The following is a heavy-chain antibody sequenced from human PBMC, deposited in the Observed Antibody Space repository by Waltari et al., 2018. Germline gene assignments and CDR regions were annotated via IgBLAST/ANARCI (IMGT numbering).Heavy chain of an antibody. CDR1: GFTFSSYA. J-gene: IGHJ6*02. V-gene: IGHV3-23*04. D-gene: IGHD4-17*01. Sequence: EVQLVESGGGLVQPGGSLRLSCAASGFTFSSYAMSWVRQAPGKGLEWVSAISGSGGSTYYADSVKGRFTISRDNSKNTLYLQMNSLRAEDTAVYYSAKDQVDYGDYYYYGMDVWGQGTTVTVSS. CDR3: AKDQVDYGDYYYYGMDV. CDR2: ISGSGGST.